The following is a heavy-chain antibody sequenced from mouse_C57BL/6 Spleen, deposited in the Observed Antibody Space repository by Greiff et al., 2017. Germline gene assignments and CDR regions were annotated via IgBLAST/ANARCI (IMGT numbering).Heavy chain of an antibody. CDR2: INPSNGGT. J-gene: IGHJ1*03. V-gene: IGHV1-53*01. CDR3: ALYEGYFRWYCDV. CDR1: GFTFTSYW. Sequence: QVQLQQPGTELVKPGASVKLSCKASGFTFTSYWMHWVKQRPGQGLEWIGNINPSNGGTNYNETFKSKATLTVDKSSSTAYMQLSSLTSEDSAVYYCALYEGYFRWYCDVWGTGTTVTVSS. D-gene: IGHD2-3*01.